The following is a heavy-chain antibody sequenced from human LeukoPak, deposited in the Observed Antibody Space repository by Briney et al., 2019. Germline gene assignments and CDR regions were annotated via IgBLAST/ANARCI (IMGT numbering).Heavy chain of an antibody. CDR3: TTENGITMVRGVIITPRYFDY. D-gene: IGHD3-10*01. Sequence: PGGSLRLSCAASGFAFSSYGMHWVRQAPGKGLEWVAVIWYDGSNKYYADSVKGRFTISRDNSKNTLYLQMNSLRAEDTAVYYCTTENGITMVRGVIITPRYFDYWGQGTLVTVSS. CDR1: GFAFSSYG. J-gene: IGHJ4*02. CDR2: IWYDGSNK. V-gene: IGHV3-33*01.